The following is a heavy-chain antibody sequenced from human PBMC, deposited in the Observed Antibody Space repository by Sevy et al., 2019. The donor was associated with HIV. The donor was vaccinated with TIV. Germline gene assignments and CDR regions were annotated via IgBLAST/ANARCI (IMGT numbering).Heavy chain of an antibody. CDR2: VNSDGSST. CDR1: GFTFSSYW. CDR3: ARGAAAGTFDY. V-gene: IGHV3-74*01. J-gene: IGHJ4*02. Sequence: GGSLRLSCAASGFTFSSYWMHWVRQAPGKGLVWVSRVNSDGSSTRYADSVKGRFTISRDNAKNTLYLQMNSLRAEDTAAYYCARGAAAGTFDYWGQGTLVTVSS. D-gene: IGHD6-13*01.